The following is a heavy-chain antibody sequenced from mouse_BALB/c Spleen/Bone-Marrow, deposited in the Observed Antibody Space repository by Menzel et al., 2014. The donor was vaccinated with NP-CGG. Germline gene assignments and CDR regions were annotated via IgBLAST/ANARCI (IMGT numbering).Heavy chain of an antibody. CDR3: TRVTTNWYFDV. V-gene: IGHV1-20*02. Sequence: EVKLVESGPELVKPGASVKISCKASGYSFTGYFMNWVMQSHGKSLEWIGRINPYNGDTFYNQKFKDKAILTEDKSSSTAHMELRSLASEDSAVYYCTRVTTNWYFDVWGAGTTVTVSS. J-gene: IGHJ1*01. CDR2: INPYNGDT. D-gene: IGHD1-1*01. CDR1: GYSFTGYF.